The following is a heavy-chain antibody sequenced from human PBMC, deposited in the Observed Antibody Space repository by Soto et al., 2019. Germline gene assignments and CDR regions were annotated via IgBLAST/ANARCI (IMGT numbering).Heavy chain of an antibody. D-gene: IGHD4-17*01. J-gene: IGHJ2*01. V-gene: IGHV4-31*03. CDR3: AREPYGGPIVGTNFDL. CDR1: GGSISSGGYY. CDR2: IYYSGST. Sequence: QVQLQESGPGLVKPSQTLSLTCTVSGGSISSGGYYWSWIRQHPGKGLEWIGYIYYSGSTYYNPSLQSRVTISVDTSKNQFSLKLSSVTAADTAVYYCAREPYGGPIVGTNFDLWGRGTLVTVSS.